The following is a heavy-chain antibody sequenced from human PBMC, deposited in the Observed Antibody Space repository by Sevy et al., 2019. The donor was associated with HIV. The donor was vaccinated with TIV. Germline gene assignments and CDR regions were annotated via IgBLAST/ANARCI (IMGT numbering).Heavy chain of an antibody. V-gene: IGHV3-23*01. CDR1: GFTFSNYA. CDR3: AREGCSKPHDY. D-gene: IGHD2-2*01. J-gene: IGHJ4*02. CDR2: FSFGCGKI. Sequence: GGTLRLSCAASGFTFSNYAMSWVRQAPGKGLEWVSTFSFGCGKINYADSVKGRFTISRDNSKNTLYLQMNSLRAEDTALYYCAREGCSKPHDYWGQGTLVTVSS.